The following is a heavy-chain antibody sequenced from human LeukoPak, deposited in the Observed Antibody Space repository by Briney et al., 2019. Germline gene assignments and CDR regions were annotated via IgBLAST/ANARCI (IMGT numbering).Heavy chain of an antibody. D-gene: IGHD4-23*01. Sequence: GGSLRLSCAVPGSGFIFSDHYMDWVRQAPGKGLEWVGRTRNRANSYTTVHAASVKGRFTISRDNSQNSLFLQMSSLRNEDTAVYYCTRDYGGNPGGYWGQGTLVTVSS. CDR2: TRNRANSYTT. V-gene: IGHV3-72*01. CDR1: GFIFSDHY. J-gene: IGHJ4*02. CDR3: TRDYGGNPGGY.